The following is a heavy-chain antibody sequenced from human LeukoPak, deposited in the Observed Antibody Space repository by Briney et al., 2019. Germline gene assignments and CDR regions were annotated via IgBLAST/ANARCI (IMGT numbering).Heavy chain of an antibody. CDR2: FIPVFPTP. CDR1: GGSFRTYA. Sequence: GASVKVSCKASGGSFRTYAISWLRQAPGQGLEWMGGFIPVFPTPDYAQKFQGRVTITADKSTSTAYMELSSLRSEDTAVYYCARGTHGFFDYWGQGTLVTVSS. D-gene: IGHD1-14*01. J-gene: IGHJ4*02. V-gene: IGHV1-69*06. CDR3: ARGTHGFFDY.